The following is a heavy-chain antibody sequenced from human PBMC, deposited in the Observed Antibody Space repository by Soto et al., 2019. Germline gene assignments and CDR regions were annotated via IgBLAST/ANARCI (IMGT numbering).Heavy chain of an antibody. CDR2: ISLIFDTA. V-gene: IGHV1-69*01. CDR3: ARASLAVPAAILD. CDR1: GGSFSTDA. Sequence: QVQLVQSGAELKKPGSSVKISCKTSGGSFSTDAINWVRQAPGQGLEWTGAISLIFDTAIYAQKFQGRVTITADERTSTVYMELSSLRSDDTGVYYCARASLAVPAAILDWCQGTLVTVSS. D-gene: IGHD2-2*01. J-gene: IGHJ4*02.